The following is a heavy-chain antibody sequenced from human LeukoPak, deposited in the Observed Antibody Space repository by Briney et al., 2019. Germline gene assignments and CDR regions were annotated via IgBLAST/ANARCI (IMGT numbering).Heavy chain of an antibody. J-gene: IGHJ4*02. D-gene: IGHD4-17*01. CDR1: GFTVSNNY. Sequence: GGSLRLSCAASGFTVSNNYMSWVRQAPGKGLEWVSVIYSGGSTYYADSVKGRFTVSRDNSKNTLYPQMNSLRAEDTAVYYCARGHDYGDYYFDYWGQGTLVTVSS. V-gene: IGHV3-66*01. CDR2: IYSGGST. CDR3: ARGHDYGDYYFDY.